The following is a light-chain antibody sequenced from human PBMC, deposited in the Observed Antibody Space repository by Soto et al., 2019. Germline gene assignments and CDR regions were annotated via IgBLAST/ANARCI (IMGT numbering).Light chain of an antibody. CDR3: RSFAGNLNLV. CDR2: EVS. V-gene: IGLV2-8*01. Sequence: QSALTQPPSASGSPGQSVTISCTGTSSDVGGYNYVSWYQQHPGKAPKLMISEVSKRPSGVPDRFSGSKSGNTASLTVSGLQAVDEADYYCRSFAGNLNLVFGGGTNLTVL. CDR1: SSDVGGYNY. J-gene: IGLJ2*01.